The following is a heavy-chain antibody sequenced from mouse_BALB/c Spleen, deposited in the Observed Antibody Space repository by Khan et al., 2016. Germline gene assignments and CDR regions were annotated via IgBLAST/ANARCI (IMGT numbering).Heavy chain of an antibody. CDR3: ARTGDYPYYAMDY. D-gene: IGHD2-13*01. J-gene: IGHJ4*01. V-gene: IGHV9-3*02. CDR2: INTNTGEP. CDR1: EYTFTNYG. Sequence: QIQLVQSGPELKKPGETVKISCKASEYTFTNYGMNWVKQAPGKGLKWMGWINTNTGEPTYAEEFQGRFAFSLDASSSTAYLQISNLKKEDSAIYVCARTGDYPYYAMDYWGQGTSVTVSS.